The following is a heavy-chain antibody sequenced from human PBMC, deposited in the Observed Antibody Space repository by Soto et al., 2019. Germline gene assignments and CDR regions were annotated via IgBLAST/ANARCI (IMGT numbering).Heavy chain of an antibody. J-gene: IGHJ4*02. CDR1: GFTFSSYS. CDR3: ARDAGVGAFDY. Sequence: GGSLRLSCAASGFTFSSYSMNWVRQATGKGLEWVSSISSSSSYIYYAESVKGRFTISRDNAKNSLYLQMNSLRAEDTAVYYCARDAGVGAFDYWGQGTLVTVSS. V-gene: IGHV3-21*01. D-gene: IGHD1-26*01. CDR2: ISSSSSYI.